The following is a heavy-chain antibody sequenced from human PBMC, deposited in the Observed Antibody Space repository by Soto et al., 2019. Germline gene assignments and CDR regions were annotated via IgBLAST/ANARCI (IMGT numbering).Heavy chain of an antibody. J-gene: IGHJ4*02. CDR1: GFTFSNAW. V-gene: IGHV3-15*01. Sequence: GGSLRLSCAASGFTFSNAWMSWVRQAPGKGLEWVGRIKSKTDGGTTDYAAPVKGRFTISRDDSKNTLYPQMNSLKTEDTAVYYCTTGDIVVVPAAILVDYWGQGTLVTVSS. D-gene: IGHD2-2*01. CDR2: IKSKTDGGTT. CDR3: TTGDIVVVPAAILVDY.